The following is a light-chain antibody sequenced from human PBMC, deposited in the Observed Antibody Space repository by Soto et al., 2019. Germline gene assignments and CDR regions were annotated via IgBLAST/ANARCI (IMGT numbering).Light chain of an antibody. CDR2: GAS. CDR3: QQYGGSPRVT. CDR1: QSVSSNY. V-gene: IGKV3-20*01. Sequence: EIVLTQSPGTLSLSPGERATLSCRASQSVSSNYLAWYQQKPGQAPRLLIYGASSRATGIPDRFSGSGSGTDFTLTISRLEPEDFAVYYCQQYGGSPRVTFGGGNKVAIK. J-gene: IGKJ4*01.